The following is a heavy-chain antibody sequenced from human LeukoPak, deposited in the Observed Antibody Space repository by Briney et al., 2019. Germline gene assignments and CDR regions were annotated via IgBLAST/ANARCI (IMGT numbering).Heavy chain of an antibody. CDR1: GFTFSSYS. Sequence: GGSLRLSCAASGFTFSSYSMNWVRQAPGKGLEWVANIKQDGSEKYFVDSVKGRFSIARDNAKNSLYLQMNSLRAEDTAVYYCARVREYYYDNSGFRYWGQGTLVTVSS. V-gene: IGHV3-7*01. D-gene: IGHD3-22*01. J-gene: IGHJ4*02. CDR2: IKQDGSEK. CDR3: ARVREYYYDNSGFRY.